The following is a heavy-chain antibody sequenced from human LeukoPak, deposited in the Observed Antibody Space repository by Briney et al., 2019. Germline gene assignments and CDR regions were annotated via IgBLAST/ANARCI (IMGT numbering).Heavy chain of an antibody. V-gene: IGHV3-30-3*01. Sequence: GRSLRLSCAASGFTFSSYAMHWVRQAPGNGPEWVSVIAYDGSNKYYADSVKGRFTISRDNSKNTLYLQMNSLRAEDTAVYYCARDKDGVITRYFDYWGQGTLVTVSS. CDR3: ARDKDGVITRYFDY. CDR1: GFTFSSYA. J-gene: IGHJ4*02. CDR2: IAYDGSNK. D-gene: IGHD3-22*01.